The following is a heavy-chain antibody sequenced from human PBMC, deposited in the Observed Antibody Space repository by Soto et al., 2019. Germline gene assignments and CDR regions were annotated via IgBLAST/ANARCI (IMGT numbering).Heavy chain of an antibody. CDR2: INHSGRT. CDR1: GGSLSGYY. J-gene: IGHJ2*01. CDR3: ARDAMRYCSGGSCYSVWYFDL. D-gene: IGHD2-15*01. V-gene: IGHV4-34*01. Sequence: QVQLQQWGAGLLKPSETLSLTCAVYGGSLSGYYWSWIRQPPGKGLGWIGEINHSGRTNYNPSLKSRVTISVDTSKNQFSLKLSSVTAADTAVYYCARDAMRYCSGGSCYSVWYFDLWGRGTLVTVSS.